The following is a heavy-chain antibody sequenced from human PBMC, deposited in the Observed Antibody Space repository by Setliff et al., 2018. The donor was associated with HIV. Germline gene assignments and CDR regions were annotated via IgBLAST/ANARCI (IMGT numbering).Heavy chain of an antibody. CDR1: GYTFTGHY. CDR3: ATHTLNNAFDI. J-gene: IGHJ3*02. CDR2: VNPNSGDSHT. Sequence: KVSCKASGYTFTGHYLHWVRQAPGQGLEWLGWVNPNSGDSHTTYSPPFQGQVTISVDTSVSTAYLQWSSLKASDTAMYFCATHTLNNAFDIWGLGTMVTVS. V-gene: IGHV5-51*01.